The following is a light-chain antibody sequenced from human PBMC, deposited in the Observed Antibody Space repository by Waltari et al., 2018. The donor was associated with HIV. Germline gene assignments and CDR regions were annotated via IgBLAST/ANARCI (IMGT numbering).Light chain of an antibody. V-gene: IGLV3-21*02. CDR1: NIGSNN. CDR3: QMWDTSTDQHVI. Sequence: SFGLTQPPSVSVAPGQTARITCGGSNIGSNNVHWYQQKPGQAPVMVVSDGGDRPSGIPERFSGSNSWNTATLIITRVEAGDEADYYCQMWDTSTDQHVIFGGGTKLTVL. J-gene: IGLJ2*01. CDR2: DGG.